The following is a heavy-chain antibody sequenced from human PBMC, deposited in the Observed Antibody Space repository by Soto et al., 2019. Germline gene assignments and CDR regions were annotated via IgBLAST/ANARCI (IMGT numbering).Heavy chain of an antibody. V-gene: IGHV1-8*01. CDR2: MNPNNGDK. J-gene: IGHJ5*02. CDR3: ARGGRYLEWFPWFDP. CDR1: GYTLASYN. D-gene: IGHD3-3*01. Sequence: QVQLVQSGAEMKRPGASVKVSCRASGYTLASYNIYWVRQAKGQGLEWIGWMNPNNGDKGYAQNFLDRVTLTRDTTVRTAFLEISTLTSEDTATYYCARGGRYLEWFPWFDPWGQGTLVTVSS.